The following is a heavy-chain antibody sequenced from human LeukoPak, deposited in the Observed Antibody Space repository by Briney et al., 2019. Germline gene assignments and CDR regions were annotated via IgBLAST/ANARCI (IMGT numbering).Heavy chain of an antibody. Sequence: GESLKISCKGSGYSFTSYWIGWVRQMPGKGLEWMGIIYPGDSDTRYSPSFQGQVTISADKSISTAYLQWSSLKASDTAMYYCARNLGRLDYDFWSGYFGDAFDIWGQGKMVTVSS. CDR3: ARNLGRLDYDFWSGYFGDAFDI. D-gene: IGHD3-3*01. CDR1: GYSFTSYW. V-gene: IGHV5-51*01. J-gene: IGHJ3*02. CDR2: IYPGDSDT.